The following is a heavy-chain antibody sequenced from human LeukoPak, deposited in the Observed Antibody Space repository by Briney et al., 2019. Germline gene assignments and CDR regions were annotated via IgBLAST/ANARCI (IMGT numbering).Heavy chain of an antibody. V-gene: IGHV1-2*02. CDR3: ARAGGAPHMDV. Sequence: GASVKVSCKASGYTFTDYYMHWVRQAPGQGLEWMGWINPNSGGTNYAQKLQGRVTMTTDTSTSTAYTELRSLRSDDTAVYYCARAGGAPHMDVWGKGTTVTVSS. CDR1: GYTFTDYY. CDR2: INPNSGGT. D-gene: IGHD1-26*01. J-gene: IGHJ6*03.